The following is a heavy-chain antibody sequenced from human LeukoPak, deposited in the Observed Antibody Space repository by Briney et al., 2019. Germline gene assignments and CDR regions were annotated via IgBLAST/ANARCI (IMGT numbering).Heavy chain of an antibody. V-gene: IGHV3-74*01. CDR3: ARDPTYCSSTSCYTYWFDP. CDR1: GFNFSSYW. D-gene: IGHD2-2*02. Sequence: GGSLRLSCAASGFNFSSYWMHWVRQAPGKGLVWVSRINSDGSSTSYADSVKGRFTISRDNAKNTLYLQMNSLRAEDTAVYYCARDPTYCSSTSCYTYWFDPWGQGTLVTVSS. CDR2: INSDGSST. J-gene: IGHJ5*02.